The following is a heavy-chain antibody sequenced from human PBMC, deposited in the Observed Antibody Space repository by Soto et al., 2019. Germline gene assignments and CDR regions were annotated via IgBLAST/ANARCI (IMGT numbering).Heavy chain of an antibody. Sequence: GGSLRLSCAASGFKFSNYAMSWVRQAPGKGLEWVSLISATGGGTYYADSVKGRFTISRDNAKSSLYLEMNSLRAEDTAVYYCARESEDLTSNFDYWGQGTLVTVSS. V-gene: IGHV3-23*01. CDR2: ISATGGGT. CDR3: ARESEDLTSNFDY. CDR1: GFKFSNYA. J-gene: IGHJ4*02.